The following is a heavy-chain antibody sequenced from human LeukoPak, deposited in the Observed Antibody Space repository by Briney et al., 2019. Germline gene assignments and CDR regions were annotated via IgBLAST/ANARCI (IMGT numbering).Heavy chain of an antibody. D-gene: IGHD5-18*01. CDR1: GGSFSGYY. Sequence: SETLSLTCAVYGGSFSGYYWSWIRQPPGKGLEWIGEINHSGSTNYNPSLKSRVTISVDTSKDQFSLKLSSVTAADTAVYYCARGDFYSYEHWGQGTLVTVSS. CDR2: INHSGST. V-gene: IGHV4-34*01. CDR3: ARGDFYSYEH. J-gene: IGHJ1*01.